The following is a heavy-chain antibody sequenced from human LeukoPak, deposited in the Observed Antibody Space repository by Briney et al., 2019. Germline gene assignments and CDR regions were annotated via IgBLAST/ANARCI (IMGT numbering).Heavy chain of an antibody. V-gene: IGHV3-33*01. D-gene: IGHD6-13*01. J-gene: IGHJ4*02. Sequence: PGGSLRLSCAASGFTFSRYGIHWVRQAPGKGLEWVVVIWNDGTSKTNADSVKGRFTISRDNYKSTVSLQMNSLRVADTAVYYCARDIYSRNFDYWGQGNLVTVSS. CDR3: ARDIYSRNFDY. CDR1: GFTFSRYG. CDR2: IWNDGTSK.